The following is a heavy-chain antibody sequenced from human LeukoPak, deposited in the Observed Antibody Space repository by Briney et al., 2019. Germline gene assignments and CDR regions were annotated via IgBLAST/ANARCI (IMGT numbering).Heavy chain of an antibody. CDR3: ARHGGSGWYSYYYYMDV. V-gene: IGHV4-59*08. Sequence: SETLSLTCTVSGGSISSYYWSWIRQPPGKGLEWIGYIYYSGSTNYNPSLKSRVTISVDTSKNQFSLKLSSVTAADTAVYYCARHGGSGWYSYYYYMDVWGKGTTVTISS. CDR1: GGSISSYY. CDR2: IYYSGST. D-gene: IGHD6-19*01. J-gene: IGHJ6*03.